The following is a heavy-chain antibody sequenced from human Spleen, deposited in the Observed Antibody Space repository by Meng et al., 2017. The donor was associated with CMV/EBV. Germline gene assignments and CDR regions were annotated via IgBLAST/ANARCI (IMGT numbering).Heavy chain of an antibody. J-gene: IGHJ4*02. CDR2: IYSGGYT. Sequence: GESLKISCAASGFTVSSNYMNWVRKAPGKGLEWVSVIYSGGYTYYADSVKGRFTISRDNSKNTLYLQMNSLRAEDTAVYYCAKGPTYYYDSSDQHFDYWGQGTLVTVSS. D-gene: IGHD3-22*01. CDR3: AKGPTYYYDSSDQHFDY. V-gene: IGHV3-53*01. CDR1: GFTVSSNY.